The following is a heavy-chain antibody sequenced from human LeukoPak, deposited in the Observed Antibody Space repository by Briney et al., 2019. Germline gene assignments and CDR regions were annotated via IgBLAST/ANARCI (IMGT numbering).Heavy chain of an antibody. CDR1: GYTLTSYG. Sequence: ASVTVSCKASGYTLTSYGISWVRQAPGQGLEWMGWISAYNGNTNYAQKLQGRVTMTTDTSTSTAYMELRSLRSDDTAVYYCASKSSGWYNGAFDIWGQGTMVTVSS. J-gene: IGHJ3*02. CDR2: ISAYNGNT. D-gene: IGHD6-19*01. V-gene: IGHV1-18*01. CDR3: ASKSSGWYNGAFDI.